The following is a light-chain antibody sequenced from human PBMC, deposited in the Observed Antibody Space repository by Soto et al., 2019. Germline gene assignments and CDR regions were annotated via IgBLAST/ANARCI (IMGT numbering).Light chain of an antibody. CDR3: LQTYSTPWT. CDR2: SAS. CDR1: QDIRRY. Sequence: DIQMTQSPSSLSPSVGDRVTITCRASQDIRRYLSWYQQKTVTAPKFLIYSASGLHSGVPSRFSGSGSGTDFTLTISSLQPEDFATYYCLQTYSTPWTFGQGTKVESK. J-gene: IGKJ1*01. V-gene: IGKV1-39*01.